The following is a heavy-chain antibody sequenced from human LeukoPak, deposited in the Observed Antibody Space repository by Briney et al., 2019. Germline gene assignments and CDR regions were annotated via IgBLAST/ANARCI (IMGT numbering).Heavy chain of an antibody. D-gene: IGHD5-24*01. J-gene: IGHJ5*02. CDR1: GFTFGDSA. CDR3: TRAGDGYNPARP. CDR2: IRSIPYGGTI. Sequence: GGSLRLSCTTSGFTFGDSAMSWFRQAPGKGLEWVGFIRSIPYGGTIEYAASVKGRFTISRADSKSIAYLPMNTLKTEDTAVYYCTRAGDGYNPARPWGQGTLVTVSS. V-gene: IGHV3-49*03.